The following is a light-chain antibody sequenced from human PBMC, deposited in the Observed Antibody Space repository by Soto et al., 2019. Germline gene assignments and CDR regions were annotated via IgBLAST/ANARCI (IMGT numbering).Light chain of an antibody. J-gene: IGKJ4*01. CDR2: GAS. V-gene: IGKV3-20*01. CDR3: QQYGSSPPLT. CDR1: QSVSSNY. Sequence: IVLSQSPGTLSLSPGERATLSCRASQSVSSNYLAWYQQKPGQAPRLLIYGASSRATGVPDRFSGSGSGTDFTLTISKLEPEDLALYYCQQYGSSPPLTVGGGSKVDIK.